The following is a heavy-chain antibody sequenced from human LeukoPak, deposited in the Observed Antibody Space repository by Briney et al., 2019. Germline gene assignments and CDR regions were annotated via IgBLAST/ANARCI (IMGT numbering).Heavy chain of an antibody. CDR3: ARSSRRRSNFFDY. V-gene: IGHV3-11*01. J-gene: IGHJ4*02. Sequence: PGGSLRLSCEASGFTFSDYFMSWVHQAPGRGLECISYISRTGDTPRYADSVKGRFTLSRDNAKNSLSLQMDSLRAEDTAVYYCARSSRRRSNFFDYWGPGTVVTVSS. D-gene: IGHD6-6*01. CDR2: ISRTGDTP. CDR1: GFTFSDYF.